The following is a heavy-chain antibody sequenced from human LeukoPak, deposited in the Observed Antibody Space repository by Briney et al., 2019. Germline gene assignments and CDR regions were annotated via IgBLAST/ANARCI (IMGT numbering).Heavy chain of an antibody. CDR1: GFTFSNYA. Sequence: PGGSLRLSCAASGFTFSNYAMSWVRQAPGKGLEWVSAILGSGGSTYHADSVKGRFTVSRDNSNSTLYLQMNSLRAEDTALYYCAKWGDYDVLTGYYVPDYWGQGTLVTVSS. CDR3: AKWGDYDVLTGYYVPDY. V-gene: IGHV3-23*01. D-gene: IGHD3-9*01. J-gene: IGHJ4*02. CDR2: ILGSGGST.